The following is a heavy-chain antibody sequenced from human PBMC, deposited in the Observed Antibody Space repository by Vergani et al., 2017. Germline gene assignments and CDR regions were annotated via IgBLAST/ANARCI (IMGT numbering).Heavy chain of an antibody. CDR2: IYSGGST. D-gene: IGHD3-10*01. Sequence: VQLVESGGGVVQPGGSLRLSCAASGFTVSSNYMSWVRQAPGKGLEWVSVIYSGGSTYYADSVKGRFTISRDNSKNTLYLQMNSLRAEDTAVYYCARGHGSGSYYKNYYGMDVWGQGTTVTVSS. J-gene: IGHJ6*02. CDR1: GFTVSSNY. CDR3: ARGHGSGSYYKNYYGMDV. V-gene: IGHV3-66*02.